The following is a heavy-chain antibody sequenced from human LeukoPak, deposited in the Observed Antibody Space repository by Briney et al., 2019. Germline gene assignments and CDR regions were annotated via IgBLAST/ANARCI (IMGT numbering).Heavy chain of an antibody. D-gene: IGHD6-6*01. CDR1: GGTFSSYA. V-gene: IGHV1-69*06. J-gene: IGHJ5*02. CDR2: IIPIFGTA. Sequence: ASVKVSCKASGGTFSSYAISWVRQAPGQGLEWMGGIIPIFGTANYAQKFQGRVTITADKSTSTAYMELSSLRSEDTAVYYCARASSIAAPYNWFDPWGQGTLVAVSS. CDR3: ARASSIAAPYNWFDP.